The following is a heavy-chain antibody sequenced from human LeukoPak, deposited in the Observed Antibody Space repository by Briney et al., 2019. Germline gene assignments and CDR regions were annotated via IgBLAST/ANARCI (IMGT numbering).Heavy chain of an antibody. CDR2: ISSSSSTI. CDR1: GFTFSSYS. V-gene: IGHV3-48*01. J-gene: IGHJ4*02. D-gene: IGHD6-19*01. Sequence: PGGSLRLSCAASGFTFSSYSMNWVRQAPGKGLEWVSYISSSSSTIYYADSVKGRFTISRDNAKNSLYLQMNSLRAEDTAVYYCAREYSSGWYGRYFDYWGQGTLVTVSS. CDR3: AREYSSGWYGRYFDY.